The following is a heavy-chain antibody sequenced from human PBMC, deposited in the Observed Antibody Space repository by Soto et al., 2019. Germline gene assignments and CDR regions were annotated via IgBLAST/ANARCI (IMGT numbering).Heavy chain of an antibody. J-gene: IGHJ4*02. CDR3: ATRIVGYCSSGSCFSERYYFDY. CDR1: GGSISGHY. D-gene: IGHD2-15*01. Sequence: PSETLSLTCSVSGGSISGHYWSWIRLPAGRRLQWVGRIYSSGTTNYNPSLKSRVRMSVDTDRNSFSLKVSSVTAADTAVYYCATRIVGYCSSGSCFSERYYFDYWGQGALVTVSS. V-gene: IGHV4-4*07. CDR2: IYSSGTT.